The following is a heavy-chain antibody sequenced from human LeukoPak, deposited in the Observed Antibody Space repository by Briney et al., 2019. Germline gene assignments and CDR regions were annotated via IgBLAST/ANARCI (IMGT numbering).Heavy chain of an antibody. D-gene: IGHD3-22*01. Sequence: SETLSLTCTVSGGSISSYYWSWIRQPPGRGLGWIGSIYYDGNTYYNLSLKSRVAISVDTSRKQFSLRLNSVTAADTAVYYCARAGHGGSYIYDGSGYSDAFDIWGQGTMVTVSS. V-gene: IGHV4-59*12. CDR3: ARAGHGGSYIYDGSGYSDAFDI. CDR1: GGSISSYY. CDR2: IYYDGNT. J-gene: IGHJ3*02.